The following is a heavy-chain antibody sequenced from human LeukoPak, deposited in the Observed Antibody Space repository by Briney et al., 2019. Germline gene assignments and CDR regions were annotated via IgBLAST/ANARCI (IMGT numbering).Heavy chain of an antibody. CDR2: LRPSTTT. CDR1: GFTFSDYW. D-gene: IGHD4-23*01. V-gene: IGHV4-38-2*02. Sequence: KSGGSLRLSCTASGFTFSDYWMTWVRQAPGKGPEWIGSLRPSTTTYYNPSLRSRVAISMDTSKNQFSLTLSSVTAADSAVYFCARHDDYPSNSQPDGFDVWGQGTMVTVSS. J-gene: IGHJ3*01. CDR3: ARHDDYPSNSQPDGFDV.